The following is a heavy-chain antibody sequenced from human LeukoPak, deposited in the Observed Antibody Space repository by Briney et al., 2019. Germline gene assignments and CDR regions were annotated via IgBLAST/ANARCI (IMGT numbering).Heavy chain of an antibody. J-gene: IGHJ4*02. CDR1: RFTFSRYG. D-gene: IGHD1-26*01. Sequence: GGSLRLSCAASRFTFSRYGMHWVRQAPGKGLEWVAVIWYDGSSKDYADSVKGRFTISRDNSNNTLYLQMNSLRAEDTAVYYCARDRIVGATRGGDFDYWGQGTMVTVSP. CDR3: ARDRIVGATRGGDFDY. CDR2: IWYDGSSK. V-gene: IGHV3-33*01.